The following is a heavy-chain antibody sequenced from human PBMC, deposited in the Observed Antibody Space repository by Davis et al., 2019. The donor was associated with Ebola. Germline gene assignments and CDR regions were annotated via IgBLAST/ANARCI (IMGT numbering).Heavy chain of an antibody. J-gene: IGHJ4*02. V-gene: IGHV4-4*07. CDR2: LYPSGST. Sequence: MPSETLSLTCTVSRAAVRSYYWSWIRQPAGKGLEWKGRLYPSGSTDYNASLKSPITMSEDWSKNQVFLELTSVTAADTAVYYCARDMELRGWDYWGQGIPVNVSS. CDR1: RAAVRSYY. CDR3: ARDMELRGWDY. D-gene: IGHD1-7*01.